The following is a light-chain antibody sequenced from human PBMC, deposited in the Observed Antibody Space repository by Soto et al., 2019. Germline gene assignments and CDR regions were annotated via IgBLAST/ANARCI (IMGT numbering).Light chain of an antibody. CDR2: NNA. V-gene: IGLV1-44*01. J-gene: IGLJ3*02. Sequence: QSVLTQAPSASGTPGQRVTISCSGSSSNIGSNTVNWYQQLPGTAPKLLIYNNAQRPSGVPDRFSGSKSGTSAPLAIGGLQSEDEADYYCAVWDDSLNGWVFGGGTKLTVL. CDR3: AVWDDSLNGWV. CDR1: SSNIGSNT.